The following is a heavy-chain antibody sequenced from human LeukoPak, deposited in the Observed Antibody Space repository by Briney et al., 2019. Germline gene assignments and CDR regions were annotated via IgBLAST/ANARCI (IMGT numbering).Heavy chain of an antibody. CDR3: ARAVGASGDSHWWYFDY. J-gene: IGHJ4*02. V-gene: IGHV4-59*01. D-gene: IGHD2-8*02. Sequence: PSETLSLTCTVSGDSISSYYWSWIRQPPGKGLEWIGYIYYSDNINYNPSLKSRVTISVDTSKNQFSLKLGSVTAADTAVYYCARAVGASGDSHWWYFDYWGQGALVTASS. CDR1: GDSISSYY. CDR2: IYYSDNI.